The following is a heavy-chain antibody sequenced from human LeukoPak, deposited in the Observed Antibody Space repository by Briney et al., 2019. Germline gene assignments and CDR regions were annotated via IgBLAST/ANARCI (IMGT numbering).Heavy chain of an antibody. J-gene: IGHJ4*02. D-gene: IGHD6-6*01. CDR1: GGTFSSYA. CDR3: ARGSRARPVDY. V-gene: IGHV1-18*01. Sequence: ASVKVSCKASGGTFSSYAISWVRQAPGQGLEWMGWISGYNGNTNYAQKLQGRVTMTTDTSTSTAYMELRSLRSDDTAVYFCARGSRARPVDYWGQGTLVTVSS. CDR2: ISGYNGNT.